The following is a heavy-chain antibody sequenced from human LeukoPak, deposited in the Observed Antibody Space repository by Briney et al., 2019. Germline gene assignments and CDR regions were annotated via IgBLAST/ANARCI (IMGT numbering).Heavy chain of an antibody. Sequence: SETLSLTCTVSGGSISSGSYYWSWIRRPAGKGLEWIGRIFTTGSTNYNPSLKSRVTISVDSSKNQFSLKLSSVTAADTAVYYCARDRSNPPNYYSYYYMDVWGKGTTVTVSS. J-gene: IGHJ6*03. CDR1: GGSISSGSYY. CDR2: IFTTGST. D-gene: IGHD4-11*01. CDR3: ARDRSNPPNYYSYYYMDV. V-gene: IGHV4-61*02.